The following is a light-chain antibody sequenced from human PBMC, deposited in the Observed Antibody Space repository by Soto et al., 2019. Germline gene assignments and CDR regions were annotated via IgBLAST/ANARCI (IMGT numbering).Light chain of an antibody. CDR3: PHYNSWPRT. J-gene: IGKJ1*01. Sequence: EIVMTQSPATLSVSPGERVTLSCRASQSVSSNLAWYQQKPGQAPRLLIYEASTWATGIPARFSGSGSGTEFTLTISSLQSEDFAVYYCPHYNSWPRTFGQGTKVEIK. CDR1: QSVSSN. CDR2: EAS. V-gene: IGKV3-15*01.